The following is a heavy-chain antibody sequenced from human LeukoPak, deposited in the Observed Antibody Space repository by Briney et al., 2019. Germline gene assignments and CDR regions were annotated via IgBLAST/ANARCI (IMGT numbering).Heavy chain of an antibody. V-gene: IGHV3-23*01. CDR3: AKQLGYCSDGTCYFPY. Sequence: GGTLRLSCVASGFTFSSSAMSWVRQAPGKGLEWVSSISNNGGYTYYADSVQGRFTISRDNSKSTLCLQMNSLRAEDTAVYYCAKQLGYCSDGTCYFPYWGQGTLVTVSS. J-gene: IGHJ4*02. CDR2: ISNNGGYT. D-gene: IGHD2-15*01. CDR1: GFTFSSSA.